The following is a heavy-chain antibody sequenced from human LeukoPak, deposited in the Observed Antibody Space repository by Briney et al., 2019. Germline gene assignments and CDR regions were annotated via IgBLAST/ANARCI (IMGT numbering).Heavy chain of an antibody. J-gene: IGHJ4*02. CDR1: GFTFSSYG. V-gene: IGHV3-33*01. D-gene: IGHD3-9*01. Sequence: PGGSLRLSCAASGFTFSSYGMHWVRQAPGKGLEWVAVIWYDGSNKYYADSVKGRFTISRDNSKNTLYPQMNSLRAEDTAVYYCARNGHTFREYYDILTGYHEFYYFDYWGQGTLVTVSS. CDR2: IWYDGSNK. CDR3: ARNGHTFREYYDILTGYHEFYYFDY.